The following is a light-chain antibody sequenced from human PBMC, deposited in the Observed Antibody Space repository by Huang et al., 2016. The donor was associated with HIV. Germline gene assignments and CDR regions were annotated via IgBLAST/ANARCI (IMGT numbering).Light chain of an antibody. J-gene: IGKJ1*01. V-gene: IGKV3-15*01. CDR1: QNIDTN. Sequence: EIVMTQSPATLSVSPGERAILLCRASQNIDTNVAWYQQKPGQAPRLLIFGASTRATGISARFTGGGSETEFTLTINSVQSEDVAMYYCHQYNDWLPWTFGQGTRVEI. CDR2: GAS. CDR3: HQYNDWLPWT.